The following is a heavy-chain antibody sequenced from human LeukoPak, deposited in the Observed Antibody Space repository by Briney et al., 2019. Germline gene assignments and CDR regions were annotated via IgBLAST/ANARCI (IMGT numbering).Heavy chain of an antibody. Sequence: GVSLTLSCAASVFTFTNAWRSWVRQAPGKGLEGVSHIKSKGDGDTTDYAAPVKGRFTMSRDDPKATLFLQMHSLETEDTAMYYCTTDLGLTMIRGVIVFWGQGTLVTVSS. J-gene: IGHJ4*02. CDR2: IKSKGDGDTT. CDR3: TTDLGLTMIRGVIVF. CDR1: VFTFTNAW. V-gene: IGHV3-15*01. D-gene: IGHD3-10*01.